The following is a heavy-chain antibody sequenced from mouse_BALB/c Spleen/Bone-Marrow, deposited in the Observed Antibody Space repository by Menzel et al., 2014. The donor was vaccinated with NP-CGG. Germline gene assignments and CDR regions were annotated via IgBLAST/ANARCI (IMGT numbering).Heavy chain of an antibody. V-gene: IGHV4-1*02. CDR3: ARPRYPPYAMDY. D-gene: IGHD1-1*01. CDR2: INPDSSTI. Sequence: EVKLVESGGGLVQPGGSLKLSCAASGFDFSRYWMSWVRQAPGKGLEWIGEINPDSSTISYTPSLKDKFIISRDNAKNTLYLQMSKVRSEDTALYYCARPRYPPYAMDYWGQGTSVTVSS. CDR1: GFDFSRYW. J-gene: IGHJ4*01.